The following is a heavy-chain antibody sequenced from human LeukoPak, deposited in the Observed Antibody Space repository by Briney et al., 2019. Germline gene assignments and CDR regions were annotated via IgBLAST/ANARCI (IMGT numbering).Heavy chain of an antibody. D-gene: IGHD3-22*01. CDR2: INPNSGGT. Sequence: ASVKVCCKTSGYTFTGYYMHWVRQAPGQGLEWMGWINPNSGGTNYVQKFQGRVTMTRDTSISTAYMEMSRLRSDDTAVYYCARSDYYDSSGTDCWGQGTLVNVSS. CDR3: ARSDYYDSSGTDC. J-gene: IGHJ4*02. CDR1: GYTFTGYY. V-gene: IGHV1-2*02.